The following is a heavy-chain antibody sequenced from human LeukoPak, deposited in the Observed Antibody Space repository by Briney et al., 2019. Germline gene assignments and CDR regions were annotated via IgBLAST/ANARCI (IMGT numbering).Heavy chain of an antibody. J-gene: IGHJ4*02. V-gene: IGHV3-23*01. Sequence: GGSLRLSCVDSGFTFSSYAMSWVRQVPGKGLEWVSGISDSGGSTYYADSVKGRFTISRDNPKNTLYLQMNSLRAEDTAVYYCASRQGLGWHYVNWGQGTLVTVSS. CDR2: ISDSGGST. CDR3: ASRQGLGWHYVN. CDR1: GFTFSSYA. D-gene: IGHD3-10*02.